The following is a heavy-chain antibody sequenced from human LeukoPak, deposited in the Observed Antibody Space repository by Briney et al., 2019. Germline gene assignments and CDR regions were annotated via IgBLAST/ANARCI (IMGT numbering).Heavy chain of an antibody. J-gene: IGHJ5*02. CDR2: INPNSGGT. V-gene: IGHV1-2*02. Sequence: ASVKVSCKASGYTFTGYYMHWVRQAPGQGLEWMGWINPNSGGTNYAQKFQGRVTMTRDTSISTAYMELSRLRSDDTAVYYCERYYDSSGYWFDPWGQGTLVTVSS. CDR1: GYTFTGYY. CDR3: ERYYDSSGYWFDP. D-gene: IGHD3-22*01.